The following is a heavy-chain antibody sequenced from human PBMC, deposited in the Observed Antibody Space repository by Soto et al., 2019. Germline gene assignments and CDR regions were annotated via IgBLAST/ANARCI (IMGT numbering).Heavy chain of an antibody. CDR1: GFTFSSYG. J-gene: IGHJ6*02. CDR3: AKDSTWEVATTRSYYYGMDV. CDR2: ISYDGSNK. V-gene: IGHV3-30*18. Sequence: GGSLRLSCAASGFTFSSYGMHWVRQAPGKGLEWVAVISYDGSNKYYADSVKGRFTISRDNSKNTLYLQMNSLRAEDTAVYYCAKDSTWEVATTRSYYYGMDVWGQGTTVTVSS. D-gene: IGHD5-12*01.